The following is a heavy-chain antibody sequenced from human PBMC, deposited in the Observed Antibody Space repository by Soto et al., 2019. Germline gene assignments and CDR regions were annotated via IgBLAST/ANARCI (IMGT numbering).Heavy chain of an antibody. D-gene: IGHD3-16*01. Sequence: QVQLQESGPGLVKPSQTLSLTCTVSGGSISSGGYYWSWIRQHPGKGLEWTGYIYYSGSTYYNPSLKSRVTISVETSKNQFSLKLGSVTAADTAVYYCASLWGTGYYYYYMDVWGKGTTVTVSS. CDR1: GGSISSGGYY. CDR2: IYYSGST. CDR3: ASLWGTGYYYYYMDV. V-gene: IGHV4-31*03. J-gene: IGHJ6*03.